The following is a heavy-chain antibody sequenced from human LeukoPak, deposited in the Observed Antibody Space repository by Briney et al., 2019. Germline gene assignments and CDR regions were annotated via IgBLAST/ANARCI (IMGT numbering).Heavy chain of an antibody. CDR3: ARDIQPTLWFGELFPFDP. J-gene: IGHJ5*02. CDR1: GYTFTGYY. V-gene: IGHV1-3*01. D-gene: IGHD3-10*01. Sequence: ASVKVSCKASGYTFTGYYMHWVRQAPGQGLEWMGWINAGNGNTKYSQKFQGRVTITRDTSASTAYMELSSLRSEDTAVYYCARDIQPTLWFGELFPFDPWGQGALVTVSS. CDR2: INAGNGNT.